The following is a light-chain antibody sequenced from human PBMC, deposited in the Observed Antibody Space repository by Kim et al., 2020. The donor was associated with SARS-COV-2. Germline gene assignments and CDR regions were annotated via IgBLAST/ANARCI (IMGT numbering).Light chain of an antibody. CDR2: LNSDGSH. CDR1: SGHSSYA. V-gene: IGLV4-69*01. Sequence: SVKLTCTLSSGHSSYAIAWHQQQPEKGPRYLMKLNSDGSHSKGDGIPDRFSGSSSGAERYLTISSLQSEDEADYYCQTWGTGIKVFGGGTQLTVL. CDR3: QTWGTGIKV. J-gene: IGLJ2*01.